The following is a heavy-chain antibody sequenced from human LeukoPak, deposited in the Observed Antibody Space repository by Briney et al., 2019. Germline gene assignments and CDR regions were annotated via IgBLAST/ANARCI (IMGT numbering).Heavy chain of an antibody. CDR1: EDSVSSNSAA. CDR3: SRDPIAAAARYNWFDP. Sequence: SQTLSLTCAISEDSVSSNSAAWNWIRQSPSRGLEWLGRTYYRSKWYNDYAVSVKSRITINPDTSKNQFSLQLNSVTPEDTAVYYCSRDPIAAAARYNWFDPWGQGTLVTVSS. J-gene: IGHJ5*02. CDR2: TYYRSKWYN. V-gene: IGHV6-1*01. D-gene: IGHD6-13*01.